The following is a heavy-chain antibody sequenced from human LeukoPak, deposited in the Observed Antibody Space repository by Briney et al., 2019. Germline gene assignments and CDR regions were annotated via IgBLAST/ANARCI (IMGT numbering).Heavy chain of an antibody. CDR3: AREGYYGSGSYYRKMGMDV. CDR1: GFAFSSYE. CDR2: ISSSGSTI. Sequence: GGSLRLSCAASGFAFSSYEMNWVRQAPGKGLEWVSYISSSGSTIYYADSVKGRFTISRDNAKNSLYLQMNSLRAEDTAVYYCAREGYYGSGSYYRKMGMDVWGQGTTVTVSS. D-gene: IGHD3-10*01. J-gene: IGHJ6*02. V-gene: IGHV3-48*03.